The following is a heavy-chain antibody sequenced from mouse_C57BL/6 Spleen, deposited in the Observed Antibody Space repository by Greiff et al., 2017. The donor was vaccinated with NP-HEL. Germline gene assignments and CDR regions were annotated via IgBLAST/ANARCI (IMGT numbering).Heavy chain of an antibody. Sequence: QVQLKESGAELVKPGASVKLSCKASGYTFTEYTIHWVKQRSGQGLEWIGWFYPGSGSIKYNEKFKDKATLTADKSSSTVYMELSRLTSEDSAVYFCARHEVDYYGSSGYAMDYWGQGTSVTVSS. CDR2: FYPGSGSI. CDR1: GYTFTEYT. D-gene: IGHD1-1*01. J-gene: IGHJ4*01. CDR3: ARHEVDYYGSSGYAMDY. V-gene: IGHV1-62-2*01.